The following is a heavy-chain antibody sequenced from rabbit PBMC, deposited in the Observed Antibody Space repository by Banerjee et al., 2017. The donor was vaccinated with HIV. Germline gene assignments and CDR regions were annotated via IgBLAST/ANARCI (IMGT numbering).Heavy chain of an antibody. V-gene: IGHV1S40*01. D-gene: IGHD8-1*01. CDR2: IYAGSGSS. CDR3: ARTYADSYYYFDL. J-gene: IGHJ4*01. CDR1: GFSFSSTYY. Sequence: QSLEESGGDLVKPEGSLTLTCTASGFSFSSTYYMCWVRQAPGKGLEWIACIYAGSGSSHYATWAKGRFTISKTSSTTVTLQMTSLTAADTATYFCARTYADSYYYFDLWGPGTLVTVS.